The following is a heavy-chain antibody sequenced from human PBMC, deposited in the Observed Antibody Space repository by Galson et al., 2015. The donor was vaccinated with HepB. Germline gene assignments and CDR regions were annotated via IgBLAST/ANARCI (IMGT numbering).Heavy chain of an antibody. CDR2: IRNKAYGETT. CDR3: SRGHLFGVI. Sequence: SLRLSCAGSEFTFGDYSLNWFRQAPGKGLEWVGFIRNKAYGETTQYAASVKGRFTISRDDSKSIAYLQMDSLKTEDTAMYFCSRGHLFGVIWGQGTLVTVSS. D-gene: IGHD3-10*02. J-gene: IGHJ4*02. V-gene: IGHV3-49*03. CDR1: EFTFGDYS.